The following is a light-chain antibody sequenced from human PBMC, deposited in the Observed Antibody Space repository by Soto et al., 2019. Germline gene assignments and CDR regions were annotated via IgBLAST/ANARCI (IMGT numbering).Light chain of an antibody. V-gene: IGKV3-15*01. CDR1: QFVSTN. J-gene: IGKJ5*01. Sequence: ELVMTQSPAILSVSPGERATLSCRASQFVSTNLAWYQQKPGQAPRLLIYAASTRATGIPARFSGSGSGTEFTLTISSLQSEDFAVYYCQQYNNWSFGQGTRLEI. CDR2: AAS. CDR3: QQYNNWS.